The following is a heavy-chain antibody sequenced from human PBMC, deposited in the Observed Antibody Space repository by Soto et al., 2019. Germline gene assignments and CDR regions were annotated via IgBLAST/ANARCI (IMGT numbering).Heavy chain of an antibody. CDR1: GGTFSSYA. CDR2: IIPIFGTA. J-gene: IGHJ6*02. Sequence: SVKVSCKASGGTFSSYAISWVRQAPGQGLEWMGGIIPIFGTANYAQKFQGRVTITADESTGTAYMELSSLRSEDTAVYYCARPRLDPSWAFRGEYYYYGMDVWGQGTTVTVSS. CDR3: ARPRLDPSWAFRGEYYYYGMDV. V-gene: IGHV1-69*13. D-gene: IGHD3-10*01.